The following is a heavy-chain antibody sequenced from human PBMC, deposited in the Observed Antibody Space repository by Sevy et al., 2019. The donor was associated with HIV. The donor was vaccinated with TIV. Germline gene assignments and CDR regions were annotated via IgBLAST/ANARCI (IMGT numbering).Heavy chain of an antibody. CDR1: SYSISSGHY. D-gene: IGHD5-18*01. CDR3: ARQSGHSYNWFDP. V-gene: IGHV4-38-2*01. CDR2: IYHTGST. J-gene: IGHJ5*02. Sequence: SETLSLTCAVSSYSISSGHYWGWIRQPPGKGLEWIGSIYHTGSTYYNLSLRSRVTISVDTSKNQCSLKLSSATAADTAVYCCARQSGHSYNWFDPWGQGTLVTVSS.